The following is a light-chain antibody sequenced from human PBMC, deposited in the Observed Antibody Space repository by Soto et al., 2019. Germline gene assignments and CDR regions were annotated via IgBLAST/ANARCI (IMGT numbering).Light chain of an antibody. Sequence: DIQMTQSPSTLSASVGDRVTLTCRASQSISSWLAWYQQKPGKAPKLLIYDASSLESGVPSRFSGSGSGTEFTLTINSLQPDDFATYYCQQYNSYSRTFGQGTKVEIK. CDR2: DAS. V-gene: IGKV1-5*01. J-gene: IGKJ1*01. CDR3: QQYNSYSRT. CDR1: QSISSW.